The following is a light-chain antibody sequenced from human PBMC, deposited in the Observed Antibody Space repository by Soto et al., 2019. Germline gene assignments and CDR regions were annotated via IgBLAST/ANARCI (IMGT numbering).Light chain of an antibody. Sequence: QSALTQPASVSGSPGQSITISCTGTSSDVGGYNYVSWYQQHPGKAPKLMIYEVSNRPSGVSKRLSGSKSGNTASLTIPGDQDEAEADYYCSSSSSSSNNYDFGTGNKLTVL. CDR3: SSSSSSSNNYD. V-gene: IGLV2-14*01. J-gene: IGLJ1*01. CDR2: EVS. CDR1: SSDVGGYNY.